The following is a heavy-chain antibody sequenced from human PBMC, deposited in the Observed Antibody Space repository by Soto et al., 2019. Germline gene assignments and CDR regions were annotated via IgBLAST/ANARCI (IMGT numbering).Heavy chain of an antibody. Sequence: ASVKVSCKASGYTFTGYYMHWVRQAPGQGLECMGWINPNSGGTNYAQKFQGWVTMTRDTSISTAYMELSSLRSEDTAVYYCARGAARSGYSSSWYSYYYYGMDVWGQGTTVTVSS. CDR2: INPNSGGT. CDR1: GYTFTGYY. CDR3: ARGAARSGYSSSWYSYYYYGMDV. V-gene: IGHV1-2*04. D-gene: IGHD6-13*01. J-gene: IGHJ6*02.